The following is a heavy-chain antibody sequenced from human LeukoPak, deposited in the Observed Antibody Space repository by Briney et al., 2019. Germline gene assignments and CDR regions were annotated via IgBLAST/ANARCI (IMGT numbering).Heavy chain of an antibody. J-gene: IGHJ6*02. CDR3: AREDYGRSRYYYGMDV. D-gene: IGHD4-17*01. CDR2: IYSGGST. V-gene: IGHV3-66*01. CDR1: GFTVSSNY. Sequence: GGSLRLSCAASGFTVSSNYMSWVRQAPGKGLELVSVIYSGGSTYYADSVKGRFTISRDNSKNTLYLQMNSLRAEDTAVYYCAREDYGRSRYYYGMDVWGQGTTVTVSS.